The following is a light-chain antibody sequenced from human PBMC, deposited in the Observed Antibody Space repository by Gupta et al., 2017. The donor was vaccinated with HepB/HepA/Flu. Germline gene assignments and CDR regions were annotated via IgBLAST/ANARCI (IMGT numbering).Light chain of an antibody. CDR1: SSDVGRYNL. CDR2: EAS. CDR3: CSYAGSSTFVV. J-gene: IGLJ2*01. V-gene: IGLV2-23*02. Sequence: LTQPASVSGSPGQSITITCTGTSSDVGRYNLVSCYQQHPGKAPKLMIYEASTRPSGVSNRFSGSKSGNTASLTISGLQSEDEADYYCCSYAGSSTFVVFGGGTKLTVL.